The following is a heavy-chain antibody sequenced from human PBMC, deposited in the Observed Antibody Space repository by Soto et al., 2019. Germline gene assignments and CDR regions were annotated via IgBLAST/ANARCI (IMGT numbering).Heavy chain of an antibody. CDR3: ARDIVPDV. CDR1: GFTFSSYA. Sequence: PGGSLRLSCAASGFTFSSYAMHWVRQAPGKGLEWVAVISYDGSNKYYADSAKGRFTISRDNSKNTLYLQMNSLRAEDTAVYYCARDIVPDVWGQGTTVTVSS. J-gene: IGHJ6*02. CDR2: ISYDGSNK. V-gene: IGHV3-30-3*01. D-gene: IGHD2-8*01.